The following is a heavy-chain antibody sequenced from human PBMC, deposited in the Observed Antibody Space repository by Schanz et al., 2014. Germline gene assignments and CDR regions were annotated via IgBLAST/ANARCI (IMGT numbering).Heavy chain of an antibody. J-gene: IGHJ4*02. Sequence: EVQLVESGGGLVQPGGSLRLSCAASGFTVSINYMSWVRQAPGKGLEWVSVIYSGGSTYYADSVKGRFTISRDNSKNTLYLQMNSLRAEDTAVYYCARDRVQYSSGWYSDSWGQGTLVTVSS. CDR1: GFTVSINY. CDR3: ARDRVQYSSGWYSDS. CDR2: IYSGGST. V-gene: IGHV3-66*01. D-gene: IGHD6-19*01.